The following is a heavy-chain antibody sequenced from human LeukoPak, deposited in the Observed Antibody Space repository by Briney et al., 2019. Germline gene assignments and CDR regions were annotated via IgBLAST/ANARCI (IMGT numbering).Heavy chain of an antibody. J-gene: IGHJ4*02. D-gene: IGHD6-19*01. CDR3: VREGHSSGWSHFDY. Sequence: SQTLSLTCTVSGGSISSGSYYWSWIRQPAGKGLEWIGRIYTSGSTNYNPSLKSRVTISVDTSKNQFSLKLSSVTAADTAVYYCVREGHSSGWSHFDYWGQGTLVTVSS. CDR2: IYTSGST. V-gene: IGHV4-61*02. CDR1: GGSISSGSYY.